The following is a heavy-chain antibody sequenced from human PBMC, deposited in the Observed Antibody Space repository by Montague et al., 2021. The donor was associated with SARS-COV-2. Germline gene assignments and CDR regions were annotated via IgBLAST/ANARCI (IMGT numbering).Heavy chain of an antibody. CDR1: GGSVISDTYF. D-gene: IGHD3-9*01. Sequence: SETLSLTCTVSGGSVISDTYFWSWIRRPPGKGLEWIAYIYDSDTTNNNPSFWSRVSMSSDRSKNQFSLKLTSVTPADTAVYYCARAANISSGFYNHPFEYWGQGILVTISS. CDR2: IYDSDTT. V-gene: IGHV4-61*01. J-gene: IGHJ4*02. CDR3: ARAANISSGFYNHPFEY.